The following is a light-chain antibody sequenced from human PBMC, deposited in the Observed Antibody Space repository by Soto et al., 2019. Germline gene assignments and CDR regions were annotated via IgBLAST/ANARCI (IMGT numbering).Light chain of an antibody. CDR2: GTS. Sequence: EPVLTQSPATLSLSPWEIATLSCRASQSVSSSSLAWYQQRPGQAPRLLIYGTSSRATGIPDRFSGSGSGTDFTLTISRLEPEDFAVYFCQRYGSAPRITFGQGTRLEIK. J-gene: IGKJ5*01. CDR3: QRYGSAPRIT. V-gene: IGKV3-20*01. CDR1: QSVSSSS.